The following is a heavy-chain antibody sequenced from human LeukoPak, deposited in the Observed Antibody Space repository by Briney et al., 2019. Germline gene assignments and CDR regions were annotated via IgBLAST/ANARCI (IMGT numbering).Heavy chain of an antibody. Sequence: GASVKVSCKASGYTFTTYTVHWVRQAPGQRLEWMGWINAGNGNTKYSQEFQGRVIITRDTSATTAYMELSSLTSEDMAVYYCARGPTLRSRTLGFYDYYMDVWGKGTTVTVSS. CDR3: ARGPTLRSRTLGFYDYYMDV. CDR2: INAGNGNT. J-gene: IGHJ6*03. V-gene: IGHV1-3*03. D-gene: IGHD2-21*02. CDR1: GYTFTTYT.